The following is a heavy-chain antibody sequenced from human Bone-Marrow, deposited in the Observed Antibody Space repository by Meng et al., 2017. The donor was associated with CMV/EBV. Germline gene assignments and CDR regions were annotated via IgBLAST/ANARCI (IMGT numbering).Heavy chain of an antibody. CDR2: IIPIFGTA. D-gene: IGHD3-16*01. V-gene: IGHV1-69*05. CDR1: GGTFSSYA. J-gene: IGHJ3*02. Sequence: SVKVSCKGSGGTFSSYAISWVRQAPGQGLEWMGGIIPIFGTANYAQKFQGRVTITTDESTSTAYMELSSLRSEDTAVYYCARSHRPLSSWGAFDIWGQGTMVTVSS. CDR3: ARSHRPLSSWGAFDI.